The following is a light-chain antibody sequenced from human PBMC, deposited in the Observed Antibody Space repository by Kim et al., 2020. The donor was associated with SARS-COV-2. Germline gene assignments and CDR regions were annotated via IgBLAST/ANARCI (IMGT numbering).Light chain of an antibody. CDR1: NIGNKI. CDR2: YDS. J-gene: IGLJ3*02. CDR3: QVWDSSSDHPYWV. V-gene: IGLV3-21*04. Sequence: YELTQPPSVSVAPGKTARITCGGNNIGNKIVHWYQQKPGQAPVLVIFYDSDRPSGIPERFSGSNSGNTATLIITRVEAGDEADYYCQVWDSSSDHPYWVFGGGTKLTVL.